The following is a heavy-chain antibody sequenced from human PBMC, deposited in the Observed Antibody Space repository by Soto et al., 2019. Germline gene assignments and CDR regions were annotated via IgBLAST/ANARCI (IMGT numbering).Heavy chain of an antibody. V-gene: IGHV4-34*01. Sequence: PSETRSLTCVVSGVSLSDYFWSWIRQPPGMALEWIGEINQLGSINYNPSLKSRVTMSVDTSKNQFSLTLNSVTAADTATYYCARGGISHWAYFYYMDVWDRGTTSPSP. CDR3: ARGGISHWAYFYYMDV. J-gene: IGHJ6*03. D-gene: IGHD2-21*01. CDR1: GVSLSDYF. CDR2: INQLGSI.